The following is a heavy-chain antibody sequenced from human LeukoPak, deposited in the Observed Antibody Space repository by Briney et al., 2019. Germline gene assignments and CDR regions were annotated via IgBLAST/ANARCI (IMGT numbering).Heavy chain of an antibody. Sequence: PSETLSLTCTVSGGSISSGGYYWSWIRQHPGKGLEWIGYIYYSGSTYYNPSLKSRVTISVDTSKNQFSLKLSSVTAADTAVYYCAREGRDAFDPWGQGTLVTVSS. J-gene: IGHJ5*02. CDR2: IYYSGST. V-gene: IGHV4-31*03. CDR3: AREGRDAFDP. CDR1: GGSISSGGYY.